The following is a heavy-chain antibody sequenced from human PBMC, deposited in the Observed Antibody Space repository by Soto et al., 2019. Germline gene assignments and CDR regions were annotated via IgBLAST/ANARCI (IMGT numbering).Heavy chain of an antibody. Sequence: GGSLRLSCTASGFTFGDYAMSWFRQAPGKGLEWVGFIRSKAYGGTTEYAASVKGRFTISRDDSKSIAYLQMNSLKTEDTAVYYCTSSMTTVTTAYYYYGMDVWGQGTTVTVSS. V-gene: IGHV3-49*03. CDR2: IRSKAYGGTT. CDR1: GFTFGDYA. J-gene: IGHJ6*02. CDR3: TSSMTTVTTAYYYYGMDV. D-gene: IGHD4-4*01.